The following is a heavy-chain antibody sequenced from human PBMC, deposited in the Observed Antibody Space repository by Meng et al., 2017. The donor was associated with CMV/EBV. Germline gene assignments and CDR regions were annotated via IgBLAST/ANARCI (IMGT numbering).Heavy chain of an antibody. CDR3: ARGDYFDY. Sequence: QWLRVGPGWGVVQPGRSLGRSFAASGFTFSSYAMHWVRQAPGKGLEWVAVISYDGSNKYYADSVKGRFTISRDNSKNTLYLQMNSLRAEDTAVYYCARGDYFDYWGQGTLVTVSS. CDR2: ISYDGSNK. CDR1: GFTFSSYA. J-gene: IGHJ4*02. V-gene: IGHV3-30-3*01.